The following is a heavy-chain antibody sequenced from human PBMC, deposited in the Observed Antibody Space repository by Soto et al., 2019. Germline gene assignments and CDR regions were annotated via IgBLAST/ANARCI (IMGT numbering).Heavy chain of an antibody. V-gene: IGHV3-23*01. CDR3: AFAHEYLFLPTDY. D-gene: IGHD2-2*01. CDR2: ISGSGGST. J-gene: IGHJ4*02. Sequence: EVLLLESGGGLVQPGGSLRLSCAASGFTFSSYAMTWVRQAPGKGLEWVSGISGSGGSTFYADSVKGRFTISRDNSKNTLYLQMNSLRAEDTAVYYCAFAHEYLFLPTDYWGQGTLVTVSS. CDR1: GFTFSSYA.